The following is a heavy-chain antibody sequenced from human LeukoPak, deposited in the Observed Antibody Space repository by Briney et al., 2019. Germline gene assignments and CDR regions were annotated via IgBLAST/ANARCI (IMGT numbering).Heavy chain of an antibody. J-gene: IGHJ4*02. V-gene: IGHV3-48*04. CDR2: ISGSSSTI. D-gene: IGHD4-11*01. Sequence: PGGSLRLSCAASGFTFSSYSMNWVRQAPGKGLEWVSYISGSSSTIYYADSVKGRFTISRDNAKNSLYLQMNSLRAEDTAVYYCARDVHVTTVTLRYWGQGTLVTVSS. CDR1: GFTFSSYS. CDR3: ARDVHVTTVTLRY.